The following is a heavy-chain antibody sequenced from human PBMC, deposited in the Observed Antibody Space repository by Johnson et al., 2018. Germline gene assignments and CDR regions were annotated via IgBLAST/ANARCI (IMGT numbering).Heavy chain of an antibody. J-gene: IGHJ6*03. CDR3: AKDSASYYDYMGV. Sequence: VQLVESGGGLVQPGGSLRLSCAASGFTFTNCWMSWVRQAPGKGLEWVANIKQDGSEKYDVDSVKGRFTISRDNSKKTLYLQMNSLRAEDTAVFYCAKDSASYYDYMGVWGKGTTVTVSS. D-gene: IGHD3-10*01. V-gene: IGHV3-7*01. CDR1: GFTFTNCW. CDR2: IKQDGSEK.